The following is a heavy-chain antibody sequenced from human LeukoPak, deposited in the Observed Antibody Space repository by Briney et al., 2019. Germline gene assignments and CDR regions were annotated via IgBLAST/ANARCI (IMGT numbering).Heavy chain of an antibody. CDR3: ARESSRDCRTTSCYEVFDP. Sequence: PSGTLSLTCAVSGGSISSSNWWNWVRQPPGKGLEWIGSFEYGGSTYYNPSLKSRVTISVDTSKNQFSLKLSSVTAADTAVYYCARESSRDCRTTSCYEVFDPWGQGTLVTVSS. J-gene: IGHJ5*02. V-gene: IGHV4-4*02. CDR2: FEYGGST. CDR1: GGSISSSNW. D-gene: IGHD2-2*01.